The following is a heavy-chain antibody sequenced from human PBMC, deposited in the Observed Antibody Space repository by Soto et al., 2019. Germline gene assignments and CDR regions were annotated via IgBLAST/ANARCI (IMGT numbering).Heavy chain of an antibody. V-gene: IGHV1-8*01. D-gene: IGHD2-2*01. J-gene: IGHJ3*02. CDR3: ARNGCSSTSCYEMADAFDI. CDR1: GYTFTSYD. Sequence: GASVKVSCKASGYTFTSYDINWVRQATGQGLEWMGWMNPNSGNTGYAQKFQGRVTMTRNTSISTAYMELSSLRSEDTAVYYCARNGCSSTSCYEMADAFDIWGQGTMVTVSS. CDR2: MNPNSGNT.